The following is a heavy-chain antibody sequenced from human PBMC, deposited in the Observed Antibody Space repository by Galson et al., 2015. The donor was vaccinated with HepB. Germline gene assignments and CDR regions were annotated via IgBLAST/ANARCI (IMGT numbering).Heavy chain of an antibody. J-gene: IGHJ1*01. V-gene: IGHV3-15*01. CDR2: IKSKTDGGTT. CDR1: GFTFSNAW. Sequence: SLRLSCAASGFTFSNAWMSWVRQAPGKGLEWVGRIKSKTDGGTTDYDAPVKGRFTISRDDSKNTLYLQMNSLKTEDTAVYYCTTDWGGHCSGGSCVRTEYFQHWGQGTLVTVSS. D-gene: IGHD2-15*01. CDR3: TTDWGGHCSGGSCVRTEYFQH.